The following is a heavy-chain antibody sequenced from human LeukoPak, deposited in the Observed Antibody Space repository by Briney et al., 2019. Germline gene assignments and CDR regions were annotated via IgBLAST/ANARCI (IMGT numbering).Heavy chain of an antibody. V-gene: IGHV3-23*01. CDR3: AKDRSGFWSGYSASDY. Sequence: GGSLRLSCAASGFTFSSYAMSWVRQAPGKGLEWVSAISGSGSTIYYADSVKGRFTISRDNSKNTLYLQMNSLRAEDTALYYCAKDRSGFWSGYSASDYWGQGTLVTVSS. D-gene: IGHD3-3*01. J-gene: IGHJ4*02. CDR1: GFTFSSYA. CDR2: ISGSGSTI.